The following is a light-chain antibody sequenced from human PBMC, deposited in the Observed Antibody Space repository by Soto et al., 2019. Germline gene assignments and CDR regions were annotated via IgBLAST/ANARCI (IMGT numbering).Light chain of an antibody. CDR1: QSIASY. J-gene: IGKJ1*01. CDR3: QRYNSYSRT. Sequence: DIQMTQSPSSLSASVGDRVTITCRASQSIASYLNWYQQKPEKAPNLLIYAASRLQSGVPSTFSGSGSGTEFTLTISSLQPDDFATYYCQRYNSYSRTFGQGTKVDIK. V-gene: IGKV1-39*01. CDR2: AAS.